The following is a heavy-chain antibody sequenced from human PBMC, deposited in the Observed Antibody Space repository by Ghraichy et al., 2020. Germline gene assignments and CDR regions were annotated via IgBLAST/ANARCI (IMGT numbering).Heavy chain of an antibody. J-gene: IGHJ6*02. V-gene: IGHV4-31*03. Sequence: SETLSRTCTVSGGSISSGGYYWSWIRQHPGKGLEWIGYIYYSGSTYYNPSLKSRVTISVDTSKNQFSLKLSSVTAADTAVYYCARAGGSGWYLSYYYYGMDVWGQGTTVTVSS. D-gene: IGHD6-19*01. CDR2: IYYSGST. CDR1: GGSISSGGYY. CDR3: ARAGGSGWYLSYYYYGMDV.